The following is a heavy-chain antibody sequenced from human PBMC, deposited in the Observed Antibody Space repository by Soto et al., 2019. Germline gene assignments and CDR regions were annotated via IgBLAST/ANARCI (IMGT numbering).Heavy chain of an antibody. V-gene: IGHV4-34*01. J-gene: IGHJ5*02. CDR3: ARGDLRTDL. Sequence: PSETLSLTCAVYGGSFSDYYWSWIRQPPGKGLEWIGEINHSGSTNYNPSLKSRVTISVDTSKNQFSLKLNSVTAADTAVYYCARGDLRTDLWGQGPLVTVSS. CDR2: INHSGST. CDR1: GGSFSDYY.